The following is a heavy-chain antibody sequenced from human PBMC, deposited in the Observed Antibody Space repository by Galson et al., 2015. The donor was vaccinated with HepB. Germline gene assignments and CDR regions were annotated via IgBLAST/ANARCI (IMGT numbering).Heavy chain of an antibody. V-gene: IGHV1-18*01. J-gene: IGHJ4*02. Sequence: SVKVSCKASGYTFNSYGISWVRQAPGQGLEWMGWVSAYNGDAESAQTFQDRVIMTTDTSTTTAYLELRSLTSDDTAVYYCTKDRPFLSVAPTLYYFDHWGQGLLVTVSS. CDR3: TKDRPFLSVAPTLYYFDH. D-gene: IGHD5-12*01. CDR2: VSAYNGDA. CDR1: GYTFNSYG.